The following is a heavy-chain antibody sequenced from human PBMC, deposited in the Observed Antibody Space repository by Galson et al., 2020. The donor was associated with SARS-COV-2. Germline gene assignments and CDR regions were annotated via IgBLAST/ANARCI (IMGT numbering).Heavy chain of an antibody. Sequence: SETLSLTCTVSGGSISSSSYYWGWIRQPPGKGLEWIGSIYYSGSTYYNPSLKSRVTISVDTSKNQFSLKLSSVTAADTAVYYCARSPTAVAVQFSRFDPWGQGTLVTVSS. CDR2: IYYSGST. J-gene: IGHJ5*02. D-gene: IGHD6-19*01. CDR1: GGSISSSSYY. V-gene: IGHV4-39*07. CDR3: ARSPTAVAVQFSRFDP.